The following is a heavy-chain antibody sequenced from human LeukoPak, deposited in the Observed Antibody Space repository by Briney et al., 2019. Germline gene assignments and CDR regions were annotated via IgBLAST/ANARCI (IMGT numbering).Heavy chain of an antibody. CDR2: ISWNSGSI. V-gene: IGHV3-9*01. D-gene: IGHD3-9*01. CDR1: GFPFDDYA. J-gene: IGHJ4*02. Sequence: GGSLRLSCAASGFPFDDYAMHWVRQAPGKGLEWVSGISWNSGSIGYADSVKGRFTISRDNAKNSLYLQMNSLRAEDTALYYCAKDDYDILTGSGGFDYWGQGTLVTVSS. CDR3: AKDDYDILTGSGGFDY.